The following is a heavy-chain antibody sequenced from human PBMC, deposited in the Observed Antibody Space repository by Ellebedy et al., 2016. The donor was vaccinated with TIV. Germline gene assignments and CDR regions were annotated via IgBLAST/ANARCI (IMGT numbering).Heavy chain of an antibody. CDR1: GGTFSSYA. CDR2: INPSGGST. J-gene: IGHJ3*02. D-gene: IGHD1-26*01. Sequence: ASVKVSXXASGGTFSSYAISWVRQAPGQGLEWMGIINPSGGSTSYAQKFQGRVTMTRDTSTSTVYMELSSLRSEDTAVYYCASAGSYGRGDAFDIWGQGTMVTVSS. CDR3: ASAGSYGRGDAFDI. V-gene: IGHV1-46*01.